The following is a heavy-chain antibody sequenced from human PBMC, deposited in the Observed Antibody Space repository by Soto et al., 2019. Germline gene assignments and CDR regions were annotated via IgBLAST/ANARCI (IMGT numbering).Heavy chain of an antibody. CDR1: GFTFTSSA. V-gene: IGHV1-58*01. D-gene: IGHD6-6*01. CDR3: AADYANGGIAARDYYYGMDV. J-gene: IGHJ6*02. Sequence: ASVKVSCKASGFTFTSSAVQWVRQARGRRLEWIGWIVVGSGNTNYAQKFQERVTITRDMSTSTAYMELSSLRSEDTAVYYCAADYANGGIAARDYYYGMDVWGQGTTVTVSS. CDR2: IVVGSGNT.